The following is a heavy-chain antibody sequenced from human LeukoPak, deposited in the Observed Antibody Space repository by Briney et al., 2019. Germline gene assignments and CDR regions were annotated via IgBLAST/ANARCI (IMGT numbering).Heavy chain of an antibody. Sequence: AGGSLRLSCAASGFRFTDYSMSWVRQAPGKGLEWVAGLGRSGEYKYYAASVKGRFTISRDNSKDTVSLQMNSLRAEDSAIYFCVKDRPCETCMPMDAWGQGTTVTVSS. J-gene: IGHJ6*02. D-gene: IGHD2-2*01. CDR1: GFRFTDYS. CDR2: LGRSGEYK. CDR3: VKDRPCETCMPMDA. V-gene: IGHV3-23*01.